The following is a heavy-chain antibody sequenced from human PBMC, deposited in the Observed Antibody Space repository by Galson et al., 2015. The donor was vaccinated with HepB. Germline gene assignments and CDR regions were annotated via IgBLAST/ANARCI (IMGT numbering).Heavy chain of an antibody. Sequence: SLRLSCAASGFTFGDYAMSWFRQAPGKGLEWVGFIRSKAYGGTTEYAASVKGRFTISRDDSKSIAYLQMNSLKTEDTAVYYCTSSIKEFIAVAGTRSFDYWGQGTLVTASS. CDR1: GFTFGDYA. D-gene: IGHD6-19*01. V-gene: IGHV3-49*03. J-gene: IGHJ4*02. CDR2: IRSKAYGGTT. CDR3: TSSIKEFIAVAGTRSFDY.